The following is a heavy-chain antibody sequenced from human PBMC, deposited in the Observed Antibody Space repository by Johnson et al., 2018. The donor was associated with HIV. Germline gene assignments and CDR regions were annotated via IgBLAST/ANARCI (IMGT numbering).Heavy chain of an antibody. CDR1: GFTFSSYG. D-gene: IGHD6-13*01. CDR2: ISYDGSNK. CDR3: AKDWSYSSSWYDEGLAFDI. V-gene: IGHV3-30*18. J-gene: IGHJ3*02. Sequence: QVQLVESGGGLVQPGGSLRLSCAASGFTFSSYGMHWVRQAPGKGLEWVAVISYDGSNKYYADSVKGRFTISRDNSKNTLYLQMNSVRAEDTAVYYCAKDWSYSSSWYDEGLAFDIWGQGTMVTVSS.